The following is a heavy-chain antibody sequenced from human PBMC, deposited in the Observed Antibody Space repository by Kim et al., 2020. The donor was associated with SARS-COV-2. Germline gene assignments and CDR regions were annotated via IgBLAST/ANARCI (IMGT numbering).Heavy chain of an antibody. V-gene: IGHV4-39*07. Sequence: SETLSLTCTISGDSISSSSFYWGWIRQPPGKGLEWIGSMVFSGSAYYNPSLDSRVTISGDTSKKQFSLKLNSVTAADTAVYYCARERTSGGWYYGLDVWGQGTTVTVSS. CDR3: ARERTSGGWYYGLDV. J-gene: IGHJ6*02. CDR2: MVFSGSA. CDR1: GDSISSSSFY. D-gene: IGHD6-19*01.